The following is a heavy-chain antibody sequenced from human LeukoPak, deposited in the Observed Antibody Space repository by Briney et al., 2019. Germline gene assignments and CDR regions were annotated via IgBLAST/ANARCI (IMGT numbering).Heavy chain of an antibody. CDR3: AKSYGGNSGFNDY. CDR2: ISTSSSYI. V-gene: IGHV3-21*01. Sequence: GGSLRLSCAASGFTFSSYNINWVRQAPGKGLEWVSSISTSSSYIYYADSVKGRFTISRDNARNSLYLQMNSLRAEDTAVYYCAKSYGGNSGFNDYWGQGTLVTVSS. J-gene: IGHJ4*02. D-gene: IGHD4-23*01. CDR1: GFTFSSYN.